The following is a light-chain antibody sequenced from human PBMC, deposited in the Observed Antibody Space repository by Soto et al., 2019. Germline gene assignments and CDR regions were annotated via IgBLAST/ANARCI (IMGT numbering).Light chain of an antibody. J-gene: IGKJ1*01. CDR2: AAS. CDR1: QSISSY. CDR3: LQDINYPWT. Sequence: IQMTQSPSSLSASVGDRVTITCRASQSISSYLNWYQQKPGKAPKLLIYAASTLQSGVPPRFSGSGSGTDFTLAISSLQPEGSATYYCLQDINYPWTFGQGTKVDIK. V-gene: IGKV1-6*01.